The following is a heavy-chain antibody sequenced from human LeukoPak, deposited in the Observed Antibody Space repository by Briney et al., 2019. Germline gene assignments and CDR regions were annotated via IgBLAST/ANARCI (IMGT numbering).Heavy chain of an antibody. CDR2: IIPIFGTA. CDR3: ARDPSIAVAGYFDY. J-gene: IGHJ4*02. Sequence: ASVNVSCKASGGTFSSHAISWVRQAPGQGLECMGGIIPIFGTANYAQKFQGRVTITADESTSTAYMELSSLRSEDTAVYYCARDPSIAVAGYFDYWGQGTLVTVSS. CDR1: GGTFSSHA. V-gene: IGHV1-69*13. D-gene: IGHD6-19*01.